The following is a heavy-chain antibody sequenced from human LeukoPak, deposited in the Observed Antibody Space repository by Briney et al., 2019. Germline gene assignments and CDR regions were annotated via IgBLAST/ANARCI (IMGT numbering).Heavy chain of an antibody. D-gene: IGHD2-2*01. J-gene: IGHJ4*03. CDR3: ARAVRIQLLVEY. CDR1: GYTFRTYG. CDR2: MDPNSGNT. V-gene: IGHV1-8*01. Sequence: ASVKVSCKASGYTFRTYGVAWVRQAPGQGLEWMGWMDPNSGNTGYAQKFKGRVTMTSDASIGSAYMELSSLRSEDTAVYFCARAVRIQLLVEYWGHGTLIIVSS.